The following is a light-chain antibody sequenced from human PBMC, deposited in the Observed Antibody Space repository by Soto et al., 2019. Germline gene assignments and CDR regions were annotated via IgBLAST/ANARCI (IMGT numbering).Light chain of an antibody. J-gene: IGLJ1*01. CDR1: SSHIGSNT. V-gene: IGLV1-44*01. Sequence: VLTQPPSASGTPGQRVTISCSGSSSHIGSNTVNWYQQLPGTAPKLLIYSNNQRPSGVPDRFSGFKSGTSASLAISGLQSEDEADYYCAAWDDSLNGRYVFGTGTKVTV. CDR2: SNN. CDR3: AAWDDSLNGRYV.